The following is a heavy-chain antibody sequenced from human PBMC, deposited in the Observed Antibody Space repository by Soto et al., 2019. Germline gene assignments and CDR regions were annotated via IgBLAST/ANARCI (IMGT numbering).Heavy chain of an antibody. V-gene: IGHV3-23*01. CDR2: ITGSGDNT. CDR3: AKGGNSSSFYYYGMGV. CDR1: GFTFSSYA. D-gene: IGHD6-6*01. J-gene: IGHJ6*02. Sequence: EVQLLESGGGLVQPGGSLRLSCAASGFTFSSYAMSWVRQAPGKGLEWVSGITGSGDNTYYADSVKGRFTISRDNPKNTLYLQMNSLRVEDTAVYYCAKGGNSSSFYYYGMGVWGQGTTVTVSS.